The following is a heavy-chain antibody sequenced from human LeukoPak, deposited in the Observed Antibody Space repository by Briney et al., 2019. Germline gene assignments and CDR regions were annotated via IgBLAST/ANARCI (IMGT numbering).Heavy chain of an antibody. CDR3: ARGLSNSRRTLLGLDY. CDR2: IYYSGST. J-gene: IGHJ4*02. Sequence: KSSETLSLTCTVSGGSISSSSYYWGWIRQPPGKGLEWIGSIYYSGSTYYNPSLKSRVTISVDTSKNQFSLKLSSVTAADTAVYYCARGLSNSRRTLLGLDYWGQGTLVTVSS. D-gene: IGHD3-16*01. V-gene: IGHV4-39*01. CDR1: GGSISSSSYY.